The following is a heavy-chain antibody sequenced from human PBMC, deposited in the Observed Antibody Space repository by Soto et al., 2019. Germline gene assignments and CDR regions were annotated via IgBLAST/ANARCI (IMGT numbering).Heavy chain of an antibody. CDR1: GFTFSSYD. CDR3: SRIESAEDSPLDD. Sequence: PGGSLRLSCAASGFTFSSYDMSWARQAPGKWLEWVSAISGSGGSTYYADSVKGRFTISRDNSKNTLYLQMNSLRAEDTAVYYCSRIESAEDSPLDDWGQGXLVTVYS. V-gene: IGHV3-23*01. D-gene: IGHD4-4*01. J-gene: IGHJ4*02. CDR2: ISGSGGST.